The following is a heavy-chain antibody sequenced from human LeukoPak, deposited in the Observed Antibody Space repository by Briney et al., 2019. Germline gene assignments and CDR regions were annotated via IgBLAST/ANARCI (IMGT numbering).Heavy chain of an antibody. V-gene: IGHV4-4*02. CDR1: GYSISSNHW. D-gene: IGHD6-19*01. CDR2: IYHDGTT. Sequence: SGTLSLTCGVSGYSISSNHWWEWVRQPPGKGLEWIGEIYHDGTTKYSASLKSRATISLDKFKNQFSLNVISVTAADTAVYYCVRATGAVAVGGWAFDIWGHGTMVTVSS. J-gene: IGHJ3*02. CDR3: VRATGAVAVGGWAFDI.